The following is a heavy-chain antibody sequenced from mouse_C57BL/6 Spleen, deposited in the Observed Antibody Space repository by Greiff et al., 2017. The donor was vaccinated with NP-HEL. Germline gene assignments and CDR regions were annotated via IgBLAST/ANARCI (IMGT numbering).Heavy chain of an antibody. V-gene: IGHV5-6*01. J-gene: IGHJ4*01. D-gene: IGHD3-1*01. CDR2: ISSGGSYT. CDR1: GFTFSSYG. Sequence: EVQRVESGGDLVKPGGSLKLSCAASGFTFSSYGMSWVRQTPDKRLEWVATISSGGSYTYYPDSVKGRFTISRDNAKNTLYLQMSSLKSEDTAMYYCARGGYLYAMDYWGQGTSVTVSS. CDR3: ARGGYLYAMDY.